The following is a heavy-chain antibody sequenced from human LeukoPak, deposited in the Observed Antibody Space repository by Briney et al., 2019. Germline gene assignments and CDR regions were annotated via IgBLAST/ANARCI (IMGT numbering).Heavy chain of an antibody. Sequence: PSETLSLTCTVSGYSISSGYYWGWIRQSSGKGLEWIGSIYHSGSTYYNPSLKSRVTISVNTSKKQFSLKLSSVTAADTAVYYCARGRPDGSGSYYKFDPWGQGTLVTVSS. D-gene: IGHD3-10*01. J-gene: IGHJ5*02. CDR2: IYHSGST. CDR1: GYSISSGYY. V-gene: IGHV4-38-2*02. CDR3: ARGRPDGSGSYYKFDP.